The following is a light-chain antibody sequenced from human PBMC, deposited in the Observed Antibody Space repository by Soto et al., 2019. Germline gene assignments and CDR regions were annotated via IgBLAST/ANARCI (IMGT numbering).Light chain of an antibody. V-gene: IGLV2-14*01. CDR3: RSYTSIPTLDV. CDR1: SSDVGVYNY. J-gene: IGLJ1*01. Sequence: QSALTQPASVSGSPGQSITISCTGNSSDVGVYNYVSWYQQHPGKAPKLMIYEVSNRPSGVSNRFSASKSGNTASLTISGPQAEDEADYSCRSYTSIPTLDVFGTGTKVTVL. CDR2: EVS.